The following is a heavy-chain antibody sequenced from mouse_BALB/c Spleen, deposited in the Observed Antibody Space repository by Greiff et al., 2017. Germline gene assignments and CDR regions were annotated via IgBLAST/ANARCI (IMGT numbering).Heavy chain of an antibody. CDR2: INSNGGST. CDR3: ARDRGYGNYDY. J-gene: IGHJ2*01. D-gene: IGHD2-10*02. CDR1: GFTFSSYG. Sequence: EVNVVESGGGLVQPGGSLKLSCAASGFTFSSYGMSWVRQTPDKRLELVATINSNGGSTYYPDSVKGRFTISRDNAKNTLYLQMSSLKSEDTAMYYCARDRGYGNYDYWGQGTTLTVSS. V-gene: IGHV5-6-3*01.